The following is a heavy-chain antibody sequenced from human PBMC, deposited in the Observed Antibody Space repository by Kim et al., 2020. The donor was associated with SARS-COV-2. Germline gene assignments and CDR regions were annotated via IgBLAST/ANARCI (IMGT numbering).Heavy chain of an antibody. Sequence: SETLSLTCTVSGGSISSCSYYWGWIRQPPGKGLEWIGSIYYSGSTYYNPSLKSRVTISVDTSKNQFSLKLSSVTAADTAVYYCARHLARITIFGVGLGWFDTWGQGTLVTVSS. V-gene: IGHV4-39*01. CDR2: IYYSGST. D-gene: IGHD3-3*01. J-gene: IGHJ5*02. CDR3: ARHLARITIFGVGLGWFDT. CDR1: GGSISSCSYY.